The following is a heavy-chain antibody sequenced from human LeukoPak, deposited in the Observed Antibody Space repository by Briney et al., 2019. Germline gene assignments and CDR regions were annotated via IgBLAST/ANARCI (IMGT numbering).Heavy chain of an antibody. J-gene: IGHJ5*02. Sequence: SETLSLTCTVSGGSISSYYWSWIRQPPGKGLEWIGYIYYSGSTNYNPSLKSRVTISVDTSKNQFFLKLSSVTAADTAVYYCARPQYYDILTGLSPKGWFDPWGQGTLVTVSS. CDR1: GGSISSYY. CDR2: IYYSGST. D-gene: IGHD3-9*01. CDR3: ARPQYYDILTGLSPKGWFDP. V-gene: IGHV4-59*12.